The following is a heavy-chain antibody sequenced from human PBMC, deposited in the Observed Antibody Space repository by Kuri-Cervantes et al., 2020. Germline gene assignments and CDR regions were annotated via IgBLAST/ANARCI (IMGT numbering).Heavy chain of an antibody. CDR3: ARVGFDGLWFGELAHFDY. J-gene: IGHJ4*02. Sequence: SETLSLTCAVSGGSISSSNWWSWVRQPPGKGLEWIGEIYHSGSTNYNPSLKSRVTISVDKSKNQFSLKLSSVTTADTAVYYCARVGFDGLWFGELAHFDYWGQGSLVTVSS. CDR1: GGSISSSNW. V-gene: IGHV4-4*02. CDR2: IYHSGST. D-gene: IGHD3-10*01.